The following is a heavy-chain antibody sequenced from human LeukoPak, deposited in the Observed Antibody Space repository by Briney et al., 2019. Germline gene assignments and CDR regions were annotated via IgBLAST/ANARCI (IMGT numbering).Heavy chain of an antibody. CDR2: ITSSSDYV. CDR1: GFTFSSYS. D-gene: IGHD5-18*01. V-gene: IGHV3-21*01. CDR3: AREFKSGYGMWA. J-gene: IGHJ5*02. Sequence: GGSLRLSCTASGFTFSSYSMNWVRQAPGKGLEWVSSITSSSDYVYYADSVKGRFTISRDNAENSLHLQMNSLRADGTAVYYCAREFKSGYGMWAWGQGTLVTVSS.